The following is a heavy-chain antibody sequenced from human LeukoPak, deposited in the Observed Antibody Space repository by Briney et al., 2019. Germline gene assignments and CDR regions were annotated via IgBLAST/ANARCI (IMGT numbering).Heavy chain of an antibody. CDR3: ARVHYDILTGSIIYGDY. Sequence: ASVKVSCKASGYTFTSYGISWVRQAPGQGLEWMGWINPNSGGTNYAQKFQGRVTMTRDTSISTAYMELSRLRSDDTAVYYCARVHYDILTGSIIYGDYWGQGTLVTVSS. D-gene: IGHD3-9*01. CDR1: GYTFTSYG. CDR2: INPNSGGT. J-gene: IGHJ4*02. V-gene: IGHV1-2*02.